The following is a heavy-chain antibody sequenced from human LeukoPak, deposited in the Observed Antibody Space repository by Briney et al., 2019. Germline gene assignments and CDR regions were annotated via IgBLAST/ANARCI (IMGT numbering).Heavy chain of an antibody. Sequence: GESLRLSCAASGFTFSNYWMHWVRQAPGKGLVWVSRINSDGINTSYADSVKGRFTISRDNAKNTLNLQMNSLRAEDTAVYYCARDLGQYYDTSDNWFDPWGQGTLVTVSS. D-gene: IGHD3-22*01. CDR3: ARDLGQYYDTSDNWFDP. CDR1: GFTFSNYW. V-gene: IGHV3-74*01. CDR2: INSDGINT. J-gene: IGHJ5*02.